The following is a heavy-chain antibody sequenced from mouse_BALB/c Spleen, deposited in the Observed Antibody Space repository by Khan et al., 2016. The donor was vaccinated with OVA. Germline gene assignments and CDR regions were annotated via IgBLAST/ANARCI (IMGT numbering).Heavy chain of an antibody. J-gene: IGHJ3*01. CDR2: LNPSNGDT. D-gene: IGHD2-1*01. V-gene: IGHV1S81*02. Sequence: QVRLQQSGAELVKPGASVKISCKASGYNFTSFYMYWVKQRPGQGLEWIGGLNPSNGDTHFYEKFKSKRTLTVDQSSPTAYMQFSSLTSEDSAVYYWARSGYGNPFAYWGQGTRVTVAA. CDR3: ARSGYGNPFAY. CDR1: GYNFTSFY.